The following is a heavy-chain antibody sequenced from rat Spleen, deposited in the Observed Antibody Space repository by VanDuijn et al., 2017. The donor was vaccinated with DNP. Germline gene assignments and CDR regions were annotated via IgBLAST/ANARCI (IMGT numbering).Heavy chain of an antibody. CDR3: ASTTGITTGFAY. D-gene: IGHD1-9*01. V-gene: IGHV3-1*01. CDR2: ISYSGST. CDR1: GYSITSNY. J-gene: IGHJ3*01. Sequence: EVQLQESGSGLVKPSQSLSLTCSVTGYSITSNYWGWIRKFPGNKMEYVGHISYSGSTSYNPSLKSRISITRDTSKNQFFLRLNSVTTEDSATYYCASTTGITTGFAYWGQGTLVTVSS.